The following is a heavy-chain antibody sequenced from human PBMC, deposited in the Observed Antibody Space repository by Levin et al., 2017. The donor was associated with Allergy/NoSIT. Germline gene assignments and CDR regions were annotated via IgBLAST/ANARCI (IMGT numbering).Heavy chain of an antibody. CDR2: IYWDDDK. J-gene: IGHJ4*02. D-gene: IGHD3-10*01. Sequence: SGPTLVKPTQTLTLTCTFSGFSLSTSGVGVGWIRQPPGKALEWLALIYWDDDKRYSPSLKSRLTITKDTSKNQVVLTMTNMDPVDTATYYCAHVLEGFGELLSRYFDYWGQGTLVTVSS. CDR1: GFSLSTSGVG. V-gene: IGHV2-5*02. CDR3: AHVLEGFGELLSRYFDY.